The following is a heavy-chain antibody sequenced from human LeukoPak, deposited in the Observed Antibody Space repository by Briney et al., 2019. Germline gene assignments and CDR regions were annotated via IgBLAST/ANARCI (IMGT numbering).Heavy chain of an antibody. CDR2: IYHSGST. CDR3: AREGYCSSTSCEMGDY. D-gene: IGHD2-2*01. CDR1: GGSISSGGYS. V-gene: IGHV4-30-2*01. Sequence: SETLSLTCAVSGGSISSGGYSWSWIRQPPGKGLEWIGYIYHSGSTYYNPSLKSRVTISVDTSKNQFSLKLSSVTAADTAVYYCAREGYCSSTSCEMGDYWGQGTLVTVSS. J-gene: IGHJ4*02.